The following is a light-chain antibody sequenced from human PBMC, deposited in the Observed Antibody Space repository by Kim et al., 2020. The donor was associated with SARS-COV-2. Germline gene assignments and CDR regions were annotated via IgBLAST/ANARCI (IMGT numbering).Light chain of an antibody. CDR2: EVS. Sequence: GPSLPTSYTGTSTVVGGYNYGSWYQQHQGKAPKLMIYEVSKRPSGVPDRFSGSKSGNTASLTVSGLQAEDEADYYCSSYAGSYNLVFGGGTQLTVL. J-gene: IGLJ2*01. V-gene: IGLV2-8*01. CDR1: STVVGGYNY. CDR3: SSYAGSYNLV.